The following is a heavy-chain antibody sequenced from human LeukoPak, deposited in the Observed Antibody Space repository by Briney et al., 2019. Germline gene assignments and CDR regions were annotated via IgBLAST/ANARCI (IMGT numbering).Heavy chain of an antibody. CDR3: ARQAYCISTSCYPFDY. D-gene: IGHD2-2*01. V-gene: IGHV4-4*02. CDR1: GGSISSSNW. CDR2: IYHSGST. Sequence: SETLSLTCAVSGGSISSSNWWSWVRQPPGKGLEWIGEIYHSGSTNYNPSLKSRVTISVDTSSNQFSLKLGSMTATDTAVYYCARQAYCISTSCYPFDYWGQGTLVTVSS. J-gene: IGHJ4*02.